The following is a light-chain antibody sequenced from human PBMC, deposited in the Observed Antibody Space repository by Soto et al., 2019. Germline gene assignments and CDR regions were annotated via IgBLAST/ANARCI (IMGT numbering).Light chain of an antibody. CDR2: DVS. CDR1: SSDVGGYNY. J-gene: IGLJ1*01. V-gene: IGLV2-14*01. CDR3: SSYTSSSTRV. Sequence: QSALTQPASVSGSPGQSITISCTGTSSDVGGYNYVSWYQQHPGKAPKLMIYDVSNRPSGVSNRFSGSKSGNTASLTISGLQAEVEADYYWSSYTSSSTRVSGPGTMSPS.